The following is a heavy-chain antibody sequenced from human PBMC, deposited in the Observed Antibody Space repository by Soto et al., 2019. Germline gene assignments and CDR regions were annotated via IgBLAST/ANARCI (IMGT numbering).Heavy chain of an antibody. Sequence: GGSLRLSCAASGFAFSSYSMNWVRQAPGKGLEWVSSISSSSSYIYYADSVKGRFTISRDNAKNSLYLQMNSLRAEDTAVYYCARDLTSFHAFDIWGQGTMVTVSS. J-gene: IGHJ3*02. V-gene: IGHV3-21*01. CDR3: ARDLTSFHAFDI. D-gene: IGHD3-16*01. CDR1: GFAFSSYS. CDR2: ISSSSSYI.